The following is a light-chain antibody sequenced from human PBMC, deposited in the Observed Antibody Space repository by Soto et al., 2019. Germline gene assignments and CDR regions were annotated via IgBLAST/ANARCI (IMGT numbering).Light chain of an antibody. Sequence: DIQMTQSPSSLSASVGDRVTITCRASQNISSYLNWYQQKPGKAPKVLIYTTSSLQSGVPSRFSGSGSGTDFTLTITSLQPEDFATYYCQQSHTTPRTFGQGTKVEIK. CDR2: TTS. V-gene: IGKV1-39*01. CDR1: QNISSY. J-gene: IGKJ2*01. CDR3: QQSHTTPRT.